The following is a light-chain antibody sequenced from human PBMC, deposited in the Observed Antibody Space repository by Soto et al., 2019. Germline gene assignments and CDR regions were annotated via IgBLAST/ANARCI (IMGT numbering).Light chain of an antibody. J-gene: IGKJ2*01. CDR1: QSVSSSY. Sequence: EIVLTQSPGTLSLSPGERATLSCRASQSVSSSYLAWYQQKPGQAPRLLIYGASSRATGIPARFSGSGSGTDFTLTISRVESEDFAVYYCQQYGSSPYTFGQGTKLEIK. V-gene: IGKV3-20*01. CDR3: QQYGSSPYT. CDR2: GAS.